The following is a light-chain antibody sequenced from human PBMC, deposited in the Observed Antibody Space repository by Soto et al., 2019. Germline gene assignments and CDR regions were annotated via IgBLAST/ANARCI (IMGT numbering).Light chain of an antibody. CDR2: GNS. CDR1: SSNIGAGYD. Sequence: QSVLTQPPTVSGAAGQRVTISCTAGSSNIGAGYDVHWYQQLPGTAPKLLIYGNSNRPSAVPDRVSGSKSGPSACLAITELQAEDGAEYYCPAHHSCLSGFNVLGTGTKGTGL. J-gene: IGLJ1*01. CDR3: PAHHSCLSGFNV. V-gene: IGLV1-40*01.